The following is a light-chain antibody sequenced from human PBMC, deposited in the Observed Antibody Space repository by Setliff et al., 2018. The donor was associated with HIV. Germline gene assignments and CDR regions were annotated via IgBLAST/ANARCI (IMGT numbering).Light chain of an antibody. J-gene: IGLJ3*02. CDR2: GNT. V-gene: IGLV1-40*01. Sequence: QSVLTQPPSVSGAPGQRVTISCTGSNSNIGAEYDVHWYQQLPGTAPKLLIFGNTNRASGVPGRFSGSRSGTSASLAITGFQAEDESDYFCQSYDSSLSGWVFGGGTKVTVL. CDR3: QSYDSSLSGWV. CDR1: NSNIGAEYD.